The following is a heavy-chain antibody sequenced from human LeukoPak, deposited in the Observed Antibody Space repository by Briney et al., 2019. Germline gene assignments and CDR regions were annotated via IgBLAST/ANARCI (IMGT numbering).Heavy chain of an antibody. CDR2: IKSKTDGGTT. Sequence: PGGSLTLSCAASGFTFSNAWMSWVRQAPGKGLEWVGRIKSKTDGGTTDYAAPVKGRFTISRDDSKNTLYLQMNSLKTEDTAVYDCTTDAGWYYDSSGYEFYWYFDLWGRGTLVTVSS. CDR1: GFTFSNAW. J-gene: IGHJ2*01. D-gene: IGHD3-22*01. V-gene: IGHV3-15*01. CDR3: TTDAGWYYDSSGYEFYWYFDL.